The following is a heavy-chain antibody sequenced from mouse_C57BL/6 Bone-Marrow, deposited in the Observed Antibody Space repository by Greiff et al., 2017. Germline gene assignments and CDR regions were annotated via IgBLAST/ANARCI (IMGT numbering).Heavy chain of an antibody. Sequence: EVQLQQSGPVLVKPGASVKMSCKASGYTFTDYYMNWVKQSHGKSLEWIGVINPYNGGTSYNQKFKGKATLTVDKSSSTAYMELNSLTSEDSAVYYCARERFDYYGFAYWGQGTLVTVSA. J-gene: IGHJ3*01. D-gene: IGHD1-1*01. CDR1: GYTFTDYY. CDR3: ARERFDYYGFAY. V-gene: IGHV1-19*01. CDR2: INPYNGGT.